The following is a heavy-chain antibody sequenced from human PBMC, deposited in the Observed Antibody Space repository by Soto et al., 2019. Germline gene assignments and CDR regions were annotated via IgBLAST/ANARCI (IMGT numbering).Heavy chain of an antibody. CDR2: ISYDGTNK. V-gene: IGHV3-30-3*01. CDR1: GLTFNSYA. J-gene: IGHJ6*04. Sequence: PRGSARLACAASGLTFNSYAMHWVRQAPGKGLEWVAVISYDGTNKYYADSVKGRFTISRDNSKNTLYLQMNRLRAEDTAVYYCARDIVEWELPTTLLYYYGMDVSGKGTTVTVSS. CDR3: ARDIVEWELPTTLLYYYGMDV. D-gene: IGHD1-26*01.